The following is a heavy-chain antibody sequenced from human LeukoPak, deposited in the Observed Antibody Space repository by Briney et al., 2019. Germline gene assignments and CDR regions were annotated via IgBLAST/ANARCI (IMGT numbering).Heavy chain of an antibody. CDR2: ITAYNGNT. CDR3: ARGQLSCFDY. V-gene: IGHV1-18*01. J-gene: IGHJ4*02. D-gene: IGHD3-16*02. CDR1: GYTFTSSG. Sequence: GASVKVSCKASGYTFTSSGITWLRQAPGEGLEWMGWITAYNGNTNYAQKLQDRVTMTTDTSTNTAYMELRSLTSDDTAMYYCARGQLSCFDYWGQGTLVTVSS.